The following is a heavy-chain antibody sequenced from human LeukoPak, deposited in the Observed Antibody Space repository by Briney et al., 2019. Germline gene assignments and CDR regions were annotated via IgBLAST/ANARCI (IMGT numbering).Heavy chain of an antibody. CDR2: IYYSGST. D-gene: IGHD5-12*01. CDR1: GGSVSSGSYY. CDR3: ARDVPLRGYSGSIFDY. Sequence: PSETLSLTCTVSGGSVSSGSYYWRWIRQPPGTGLEWIGYIYYSGSTNYNPSLKSRVTISVDTSKNQFSLKLSSVTAADTAVYYCARDVPLRGYSGSIFDYWGQGTLVTVSS. V-gene: IGHV4-61*01. J-gene: IGHJ4*02.